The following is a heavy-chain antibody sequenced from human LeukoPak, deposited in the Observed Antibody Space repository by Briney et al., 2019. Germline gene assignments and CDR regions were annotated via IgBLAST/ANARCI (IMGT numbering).Heavy chain of an antibody. V-gene: IGHV4-30-4*01. D-gene: IGHD3-3*01. J-gene: IGHJ6*02. CDR1: GGSISSGDYY. Sequence: SQTLSLTCTVSGGSISSGDYYWSWIRQPPGKGLEWIGYIFYSGSTYYNPTLKSRLFISVDTSRNQFSLKLTSETAADTAVYYCARDSAIFYGMDVWGQGTTVTVSS. CDR2: IFYSGST. CDR3: ARDSAIFYGMDV.